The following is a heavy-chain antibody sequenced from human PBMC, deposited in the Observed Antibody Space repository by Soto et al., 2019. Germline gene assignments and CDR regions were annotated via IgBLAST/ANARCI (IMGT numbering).Heavy chain of an antibody. J-gene: IGHJ6*03. D-gene: IGHD6-13*01. Sequence: ASVKVSCKASGYTFTSYYMHWVRQAPGQGLEWMGIINPSGGSTSYAQKFQGRVTMTRDTSTSTGYMELSSLRSEDTAMYYCARQVVGAAAGSIHYYYYYMDVWGKGTTVTVSS. CDR2: INPSGGST. CDR3: ARQVVGAAAGSIHYYYYYMDV. CDR1: GYTFTSYY. V-gene: IGHV1-46*01.